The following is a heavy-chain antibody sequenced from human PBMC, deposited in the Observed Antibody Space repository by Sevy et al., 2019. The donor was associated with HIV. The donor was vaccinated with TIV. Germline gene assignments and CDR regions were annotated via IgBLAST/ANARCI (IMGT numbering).Heavy chain of an antibody. CDR3: ARCPGHYSIDY. V-gene: IGHV3-48*02. CDR1: GFTFNTYS. Sequence: GGSPRLSCAASGFTFNTYSLIWVRQTPGKGLEWLSFIGTAAGVTYYADSVKGRFTISRDNAKNSLYLQMNSLADEDTAVYYCARCPGHYSIDYWGQGTLVTVSS. D-gene: IGHD2-21*01. J-gene: IGHJ4*02. CDR2: IGTAAGVT.